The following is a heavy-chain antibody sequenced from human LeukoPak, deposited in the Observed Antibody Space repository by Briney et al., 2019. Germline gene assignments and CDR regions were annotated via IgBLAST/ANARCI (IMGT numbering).Heavy chain of an antibody. J-gene: IGHJ4*02. V-gene: IGHV1-2*02. D-gene: IGHD5-18*01. CDR3: ARDEGYSYGNFDY. CDR1: GYTFTGYY. CDR2: INPNSGGT. Sequence: ASVKVSCKASGYTFTGYYMNWVRQAPGQGLEWMGWINPNSGGTNYAQKFQGRVTMTRDTSISTAFMELSSLRSEDTAVYYCARDEGYSYGNFDYWGQGTPVTVSS.